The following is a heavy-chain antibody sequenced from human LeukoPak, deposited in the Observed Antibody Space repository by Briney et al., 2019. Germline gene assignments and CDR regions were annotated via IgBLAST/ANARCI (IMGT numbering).Heavy chain of an antibody. Sequence: ASVKVSCKASGGTFSSYAISWVRQAPGQGLEWMGRIIPILGIANYAQKFQGRVTITADKSTSTAYMELSSLRSEDTAVYYCARGLLPGILWFGSETNWFDPWGQGTLVTVSS. D-gene: IGHD3-10*01. CDR2: IIPILGIA. V-gene: IGHV1-69*04. J-gene: IGHJ5*02. CDR3: ARGLLPGILWFGSETNWFDP. CDR1: GGTFSSYA.